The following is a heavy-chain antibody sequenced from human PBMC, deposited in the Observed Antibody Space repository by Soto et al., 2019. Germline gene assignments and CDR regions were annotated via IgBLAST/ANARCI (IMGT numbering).Heavy chain of an antibody. V-gene: IGHV3-30*18. CDR3: AKDQSWHDLVWWFDH. Sequence: HWVRQAPGKGLEWVAVMSYDGSNKYYADSVKGRFTISRDNAKNTLYLQLNSLTAEDTAVYYCAKDQSWHDLVWWFDHWGQGKLVTVS. D-gene: IGHD1-1*01. J-gene: IGHJ5*02. CDR2: MSYDGSNK.